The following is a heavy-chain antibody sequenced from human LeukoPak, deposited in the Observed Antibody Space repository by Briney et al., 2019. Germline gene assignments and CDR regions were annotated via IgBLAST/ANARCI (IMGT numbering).Heavy chain of an antibody. V-gene: IGHV3-53*01. CDR2: TYGAGNT. D-gene: IGHD5-12*01. CDR3: ARHDGGYGPFDY. CDR1: GFTVSSNY. J-gene: IGHJ4*02. Sequence: GGSLRLSCAASGFTVSSNYMNWVRQAPGKGLEWVSVTYGAGNTYYADSVKGRFTISRDNSKNTLYVQMNSLRVEDTAVYYCARHDGGYGPFDYWGQGTPVTVSS.